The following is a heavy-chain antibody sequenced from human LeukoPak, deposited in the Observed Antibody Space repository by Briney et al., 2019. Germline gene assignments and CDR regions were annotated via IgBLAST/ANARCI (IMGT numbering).Heavy chain of an antibody. J-gene: IGHJ5*02. CDR1: GFTFSDYY. CDR3: ARGPREQQLFKNWFDP. CDR2: XXXSSSYT. V-gene: IGHV3-11*05. D-gene: IGHD6-13*01. Sequence: GGSLRLSCAASGFTFSDYYMSWIRQAPGXXXXXXXXXXXSSSYTNYADSVKGRXTISRDNAKNSLYLQMNRLRAEDTAVYYCARGPREQQLFKNWFDPWGQGTLVTVSS.